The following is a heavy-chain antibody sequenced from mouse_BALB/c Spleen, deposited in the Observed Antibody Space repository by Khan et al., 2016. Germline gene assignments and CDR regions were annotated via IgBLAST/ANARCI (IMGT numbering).Heavy chain of an antibody. Sequence: VQLQQSGAELVKPGASVKLSCTASGFNIKDTYMHWVKQRPEQGLEWLGRIDPANGNTKYDPKFQGKATITADTSSKTAYLPLSSLTSEDTAVYYCAISKYGNYEEGYTIDYWGQGTSVTVSS. V-gene: IGHV14-3*02. CDR3: AISKYGNYEEGYTIDY. J-gene: IGHJ4*01. CDR2: IDPANGNT. D-gene: IGHD2-10*02. CDR1: GFNIKDTY.